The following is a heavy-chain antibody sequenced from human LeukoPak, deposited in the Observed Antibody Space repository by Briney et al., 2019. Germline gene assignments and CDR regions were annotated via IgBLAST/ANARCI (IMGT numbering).Heavy chain of an antibody. D-gene: IGHD3-22*01. CDR1: GFTFSSCP. J-gene: IGHJ4*02. V-gene: IGHV3-30*09. Sequence: GGSLRLSCAASGFTFSSCPIHWVRQAPGKGLEWVAVISYDGSNTYYADSVKGRFAISRDNSKNTLYLQMNSLRAEDTAVYYCVKDRMGYDSSGYYLFDYWGQGTLVTVSS. CDR2: ISYDGSNT. CDR3: VKDRMGYDSSGYYLFDY.